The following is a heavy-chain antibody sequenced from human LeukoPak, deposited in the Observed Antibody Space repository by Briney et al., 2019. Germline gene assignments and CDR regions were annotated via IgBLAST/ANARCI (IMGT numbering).Heavy chain of an antibody. CDR1: GFTVSSNY. CDR2: ICSGGST. J-gene: IGHJ3*02. D-gene: IGHD1-26*01. Sequence: GGSLRLSCAASGFTVSSNYMSWVRQTPGKGLEWVSIICSGGSTFYADSVKGRFTISRDNSKNTLYLQMNSLRAEDTAVYYCARGGSYLSAFDIWGQGTMVTVSS. V-gene: IGHV3-53*01. CDR3: ARGGSYLSAFDI.